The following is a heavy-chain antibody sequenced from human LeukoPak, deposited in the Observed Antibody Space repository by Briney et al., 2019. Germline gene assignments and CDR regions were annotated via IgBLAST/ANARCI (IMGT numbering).Heavy chain of an antibody. V-gene: IGHV3-74*01. D-gene: IGHD1/OR15-1a*01. CDR2: INSDGSST. J-gene: IGHJ4*02. CDR3: PRERASRNNYGN. Sequence: GGSLRLSCAASGFTLSSYWMHWVRQAPGKGLVWVSRINSDGSSTSYADSVKGRFTISRDNAKNTLYLQMNSLRADDTAVYYCPRERASRNNYGNWGQGTLVTVSS. CDR1: GFTLSSYW.